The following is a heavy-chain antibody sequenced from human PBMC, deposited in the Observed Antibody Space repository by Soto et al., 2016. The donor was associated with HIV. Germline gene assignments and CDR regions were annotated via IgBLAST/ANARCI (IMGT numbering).Heavy chain of an antibody. CDR2: MYDGGPK. V-gene: IGHV3-53*02. CDR1: GFTISFNY. J-gene: IGHJ5*02. D-gene: IGHD3-9*01. CDR3: ARVNDILSGFYTGWFDP. Sequence: EVQLVETGGGLIQPGGSLRLSCAASGFTISFNYMSWIRQAPGKGLEWVSVMYDGGPKYYADSVKGGFTISRDNSKNTLDLQMDRLRAEDTGVYYCARVNDILSGFYTGWFDPWSQGTLVTVSS.